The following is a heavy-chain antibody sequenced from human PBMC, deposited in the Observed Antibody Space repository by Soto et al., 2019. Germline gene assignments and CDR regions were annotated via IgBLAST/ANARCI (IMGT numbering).Heavy chain of an antibody. CDR2: IYYSGST. CDR1: GGSISSGDYY. J-gene: IGHJ6*02. Sequence: SETLSLTCTVSGGSISSGDYYWSWIRQPPGKGLEWIGYIYYSGSTYYNPSLKSRVTISVDTSKNQFSLKLSSVTAADTAVYYCARDGRFGLNYYYGMDVWGQGTTVTVSS. D-gene: IGHD3-3*01. CDR3: ARDGRFGLNYYYGMDV. V-gene: IGHV4-30-4*01.